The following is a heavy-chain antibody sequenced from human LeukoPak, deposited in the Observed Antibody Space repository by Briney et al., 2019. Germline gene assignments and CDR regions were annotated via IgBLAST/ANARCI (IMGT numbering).Heavy chain of an antibody. J-gene: IGHJ5*02. CDR2: LSGNTPTI. D-gene: IGHD1-7*01. CDR3: ARDHNNWNYGVIDL. V-gene: IGHV3-11*04. Sequence: GGSLRLSCAASGFRFSDYYMSWIRQVPGRGLEWLAYLSGNTPTIYYADPVKGRFTISRDNDKNSLYLHMNSLRAEDTAMYYCARDHNNWNYGVIDLWGQGTLVSVSS. CDR1: GFRFSDYY.